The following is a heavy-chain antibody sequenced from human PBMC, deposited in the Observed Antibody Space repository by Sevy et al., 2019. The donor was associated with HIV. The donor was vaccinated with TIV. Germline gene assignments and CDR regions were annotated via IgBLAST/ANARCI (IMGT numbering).Heavy chain of an antibody. V-gene: IGHV4-61*01. CDR2: MYSSRST. D-gene: IGHD6-19*01. CDR1: GVSVSSDHYY. Sequence: SETLSITCSVSGVSVSSDHYYWTWIRQPPGKGLEWIGYMYSSRSTNYNSSLKSRVTISVDTSKNQFSLKLTSVTAADTAVYYCARVSAALAGKPHFDFWGQGTQVTVSS. CDR3: ARVSAALAGKPHFDF. J-gene: IGHJ4*02.